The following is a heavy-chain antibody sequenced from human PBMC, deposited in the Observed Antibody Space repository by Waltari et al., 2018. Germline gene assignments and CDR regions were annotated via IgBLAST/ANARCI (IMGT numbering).Heavy chain of an antibody. J-gene: IGHJ6*02. D-gene: IGHD3-10*01. CDR3: ARQQGVINYYYGMDV. CDR2: IYPGDSDT. Sequence: EVQLVQSGAEVKTPGESLKISCKGSGYTFTSYWTGWVRQTPGKGLEWRGIIYPGDSDTRYSPSFQGQVTISADKSISTAYLQWSSLKASDTAMYYCARQQGVINYYYGMDVWGQGTTVTVSS. CDR1: GYTFTSYW. V-gene: IGHV5-51*01.